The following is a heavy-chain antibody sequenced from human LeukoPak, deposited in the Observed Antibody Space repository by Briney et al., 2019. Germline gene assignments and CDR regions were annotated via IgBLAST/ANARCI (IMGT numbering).Heavy chain of an antibody. CDR3: ARDADDRGGGEDY. D-gene: IGHD2-21*01. J-gene: IGHJ4*02. CDR1: GGTFSSYA. V-gene: IGHV1-69*05. CDR2: IIPIFGTA. Sequence: SVKVSCKASGGTFSSYAISWVRQAPGQGLEWMGRIIPIFGTANYAQKFQGRVTITTDESTSTAYMELSSLRSEDTAVYYCARDADDRGGGEDYWGQGTLVTVS.